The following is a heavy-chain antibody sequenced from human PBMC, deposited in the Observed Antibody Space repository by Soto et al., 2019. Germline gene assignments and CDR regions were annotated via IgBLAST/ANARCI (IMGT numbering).Heavy chain of an antibody. CDR2: IIPIFGTA. Sequence: SVKVSCKASGGTFSSYAISWVRQAPGQGLEWMGGIIPIFGTANYAQKFQGRVTITADESTSTAYMELSSLRSEDTAVYYCARERFSVDTAMVTGFSWFDPWGQGTLVTVSS. J-gene: IGHJ5*02. CDR1: GGTFSSYA. D-gene: IGHD5-18*01. V-gene: IGHV1-69*13. CDR3: ARERFSVDTAMVTGFSWFDP.